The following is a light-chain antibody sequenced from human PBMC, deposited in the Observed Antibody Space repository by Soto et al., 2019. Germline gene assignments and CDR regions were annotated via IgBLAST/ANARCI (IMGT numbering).Light chain of an antibody. J-gene: IGKJ1*01. Sequence: MQMTRAPSTVCASVGERVTITCRASQSIDSWLAWYQQKPGKAPKFLMYKASNLESGVPSRFSGSGSGTEFTLTISSLQTDDFSTYYCQQYHSYWPFGQGTNVAIK. CDR3: QQYHSYWP. V-gene: IGKV1-5*03. CDR2: KAS. CDR1: QSIDSW.